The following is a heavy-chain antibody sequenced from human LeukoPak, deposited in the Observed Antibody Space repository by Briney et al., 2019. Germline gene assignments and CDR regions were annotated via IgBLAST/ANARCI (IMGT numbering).Heavy chain of an antibody. Sequence: SETLSLTCAVYGGSFSGYYWSWIRQPPGKGLEWIGEINHSGSTNYNPSLKSRVTISVDTSKNQFSLKLSSVTAADTAVYYCASGKIRFYGDYVRGGNGMDVWGQGTTVTVSS. J-gene: IGHJ6*02. CDR3: ASGKIRFYGDYVRGGNGMDV. D-gene: IGHD4-17*01. CDR1: GGSFSGYY. CDR2: INHSGST. V-gene: IGHV4-34*01.